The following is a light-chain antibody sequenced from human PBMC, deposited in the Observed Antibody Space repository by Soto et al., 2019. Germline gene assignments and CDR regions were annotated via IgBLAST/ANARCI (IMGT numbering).Light chain of an antibody. V-gene: IGKV3-11*01. CDR2: DAS. CDR1: ESVSTS. Sequence: EIVLTQSPATLSLSPGERGTLSCRASESVSTSLIWYQQRPGQPPRLLIYDASNRATGIPDRFSGSGSGTDFTLTISSLEPEDFAVYYCQHRKSSPITFGQGTRLEIK. CDR3: QHRKSSPIT. J-gene: IGKJ5*01.